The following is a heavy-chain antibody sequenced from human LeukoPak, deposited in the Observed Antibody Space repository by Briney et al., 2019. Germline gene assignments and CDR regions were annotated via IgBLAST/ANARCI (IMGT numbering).Heavy chain of an antibody. D-gene: IGHD3-22*01. CDR2: FDPEDGET. V-gene: IGHV1-24*01. Sequence: ASVKVSCKVSGYTLTELSMHWVRQAPGKGLEWMGGFDPEDGETIYAQKFQGRVTMTEDTSTDTAYMELSSLRSEDTAVYYCAAGEKLYYYDSSGHYYDYWGQGTLVTVSS. J-gene: IGHJ4*02. CDR1: GYTLTELS. CDR3: AAGEKLYYYDSSGHYYDY.